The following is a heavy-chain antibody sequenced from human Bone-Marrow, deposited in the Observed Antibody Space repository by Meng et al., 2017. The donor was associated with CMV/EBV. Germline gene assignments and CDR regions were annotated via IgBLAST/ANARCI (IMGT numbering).Heavy chain of an antibody. J-gene: IGHJ4*02. Sequence: SETLSLTCAVYGESFSGHYWSWVRQTPEKGLEWIGEINDSGSANHNPFLKSRVVVSADTSKNQFSLRLTSVTAADTAIYYCVRDKSSLGTPRRFFDSWGQGTRVTVYS. D-gene: IGHD1/OR15-1a*01. CDR3: VRDKSSLGTPRRFFDS. CDR2: INDSGSA. CDR1: GESFSGHY. V-gene: IGHV4-34*01.